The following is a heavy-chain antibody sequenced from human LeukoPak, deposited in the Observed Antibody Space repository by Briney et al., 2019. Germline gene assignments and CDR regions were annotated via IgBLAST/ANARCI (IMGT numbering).Heavy chain of an antibody. V-gene: IGHV1-2*06. D-gene: IGHD6-6*01. J-gene: IGHJ4*02. CDR3: ATSSSSSRDDY. CDR1: GYTFTGYY. Sequence: ASVKVSCNASGYTFTGYYIHWVRQAPAQGLERMGRINPNSGGTNYAQKFPGRVTMTRYTSISTASMELSRLGSDDAAVYYCATSSSSSRDDYWGQGTLVTVSS. CDR2: INPNSGGT.